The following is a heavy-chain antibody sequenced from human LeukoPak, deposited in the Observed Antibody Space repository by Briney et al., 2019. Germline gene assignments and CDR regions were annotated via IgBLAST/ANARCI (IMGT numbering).Heavy chain of an antibody. CDR2: ISSSSSYI. CDR1: GFTFSSYS. D-gene: IGHD4-17*01. V-gene: IGHV3-21*01. Sequence: GGSLRLSCAASGFTFSSYSMNWVRQAPGKGLEWVSSISSSSSYIYYADSVKGRFTISRDNAKNSLYLQMNSLRAEDTAVYCCARVYGDYGGYWFDPWGQGTLVTVSS. J-gene: IGHJ5*02. CDR3: ARVYGDYGGYWFDP.